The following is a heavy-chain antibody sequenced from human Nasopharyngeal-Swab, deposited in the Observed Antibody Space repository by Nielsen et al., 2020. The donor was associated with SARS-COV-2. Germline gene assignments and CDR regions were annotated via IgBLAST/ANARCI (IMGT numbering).Heavy chain of an antibody. CDR1: GDAFSRFG. J-gene: IGHJ6*02. V-gene: IGHV1-69*13. CDR2: IIPAFGTP. D-gene: IGHD1/OR15-1a*01. CDR3: ARGKGTSYYYYYGMDV. Sequence: SVKVSCKASGDAFSRFGISWVRQAPGQGLEWMGGIIPAFGTPTYAQDSAQDLQGRVTISADESTSTAYMELSSLRSEDTAVYYRARGKGTSYYYYYGMDVWGQGTTVTVSS.